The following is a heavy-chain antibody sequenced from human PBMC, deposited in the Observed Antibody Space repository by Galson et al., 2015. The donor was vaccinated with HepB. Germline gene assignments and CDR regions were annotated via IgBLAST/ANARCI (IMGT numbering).Heavy chain of an antibody. CDR3: ARVHWREYRYRFDQ. D-gene: IGHD1-26*01. Sequence: LSLTCSVSGASISSSNYYWGWIRQPPGKGLEWIGNIYYSGTTYYNPSLKSRLTISIDTSKNQFSLNLSSVAAADTAVYFCARVHWREYRYRFDQWGQGTLVTVSS. CDR1: GASISSSNYY. J-gene: IGHJ4*02. CDR2: IYYSGTT. V-gene: IGHV4-39*07.